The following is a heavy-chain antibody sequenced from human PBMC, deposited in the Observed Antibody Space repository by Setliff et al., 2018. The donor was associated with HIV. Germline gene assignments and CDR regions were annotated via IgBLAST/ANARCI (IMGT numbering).Heavy chain of an antibody. J-gene: IGHJ5*02. V-gene: IGHV4-39*07. D-gene: IGHD3-9*01. CDR1: GGSISSSSYY. CDR2: MYYSGST. Sequence: PSETLSLTCTVSGGSISSSSYYWGWIRQPPGKGLEWIGSMYYSGSTYHNPSLKSRVTISVDTSKNQFSLKLSSVTAADTAVYYCARDRSDILTGYYEGWFDPWGQGTLVTVSS. CDR3: ARDRSDILTGYYEGWFDP.